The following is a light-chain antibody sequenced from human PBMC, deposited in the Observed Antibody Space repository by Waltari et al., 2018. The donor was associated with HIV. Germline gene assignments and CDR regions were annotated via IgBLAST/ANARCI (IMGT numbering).Light chain of an antibody. V-gene: IGLV2-8*01. CDR3: SSYAGNNNWV. J-gene: IGLJ3*02. CDR1: SGDGGGSKY. Sequence: QSALTQPTSAPGSPGQSVTSSCTGTSGDGGGSKYVPCDQQFPGKAPKVLISEVSKRPSGVPARFSGSKSGNTASLTVSGLQAEDEADYYCSSYAGNNNWVFGGGTKLTVL. CDR2: EVS.